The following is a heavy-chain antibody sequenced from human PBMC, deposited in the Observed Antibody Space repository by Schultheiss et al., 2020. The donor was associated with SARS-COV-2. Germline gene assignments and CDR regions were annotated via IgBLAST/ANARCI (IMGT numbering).Heavy chain of an antibody. CDR1: GGSFSGYY. V-gene: IGHV4-34*01. D-gene: IGHD3-10*01. CDR3: ARASLVRGVTDRTYGLDGMDV. J-gene: IGHJ6*02. Sequence: SETLSLTCAVYGGSFSGYYWSWIRQPPGKGLEWLGEINHRGSTDYNPSLKSRVTISVDTSKNHISLKMSSVTAADTAVYYCARASLVRGVTDRTYGLDGMDVWGQGTTVTVSS. CDR2: INHRGST.